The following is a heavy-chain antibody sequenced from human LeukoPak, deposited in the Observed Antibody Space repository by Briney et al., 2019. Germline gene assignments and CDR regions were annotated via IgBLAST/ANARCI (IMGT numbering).Heavy chain of an antibody. D-gene: IGHD2-21*01. CDR3: AKGVYYNWFDP. V-gene: IGHV3-30*02. J-gene: IGHJ5*02. CDR2: IRYDGSNK. Sequence: GGSLRLSCAASGFTFSSYGMHWVRQAPGKGLEWVAFIRYDGSNKYYAGSVKGRFTISRDNSKNTLYLQMNSLRAEDTAVYYCAKGVYYNWFDPWGQGTLVTVSS. CDR1: GFTFSSYG.